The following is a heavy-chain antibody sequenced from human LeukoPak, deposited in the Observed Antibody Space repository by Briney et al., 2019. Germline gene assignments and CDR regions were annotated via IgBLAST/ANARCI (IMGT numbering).Heavy chain of an antibody. J-gene: IGHJ1*01. V-gene: IGHV3-48*04. CDR2: ISSSSSTI. CDR1: GFTFSSYS. Sequence: GGSLRLSCAASGFTFSSYSMNWVRQAPGKGLEWVSYISSSSSTIYYADSVKGRFTISRDNAKNSLYLQMNSLRAEDTAVYYCARDAPGIAAAGPEYFQHWGQGTLVTVSS. CDR3: ARDAPGIAAAGPEYFQH. D-gene: IGHD6-13*01.